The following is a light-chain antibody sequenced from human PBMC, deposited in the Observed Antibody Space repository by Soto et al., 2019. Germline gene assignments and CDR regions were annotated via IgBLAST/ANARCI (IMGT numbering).Light chain of an antibody. J-gene: IGKJ2*01. CDR3: LQTTAFPHT. V-gene: IGKV2-24*01. Sequence: DIVMTQTPLSSPVVLGQPASISCKSSQSLVHSNGHTYLTWIQQRPGRPPRLLIYRIFNRFFGVPDRFSGRGAGTEFTLKISAVEAEDVGVYYCLQTTAFPHTFGQGTKLEIK. CDR1: QSLVHSNGHTY. CDR2: RIF.